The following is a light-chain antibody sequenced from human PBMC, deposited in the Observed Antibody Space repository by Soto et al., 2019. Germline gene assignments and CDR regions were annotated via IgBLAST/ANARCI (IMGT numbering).Light chain of an antibody. CDR1: SSDVGYYNY. CDR2: EVT. Sequence: SGIAEPSSVSGSPGESLTISCTGTSSDVGYYNYVSWYQQHPDKAPKLMIYEVTNRPSGVSNRFSGSKSGNTASLTISGLQAEDEADYYCSSYTSSSTQVFGTGTKVTVL. V-gene: IGLV2-14*01. CDR3: SSYTSSSTQV. J-gene: IGLJ1*01.